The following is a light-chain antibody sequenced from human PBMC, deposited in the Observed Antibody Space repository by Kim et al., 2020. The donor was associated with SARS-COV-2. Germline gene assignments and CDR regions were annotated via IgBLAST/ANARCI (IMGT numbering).Light chain of an antibody. V-gene: IGKV1-6*01. CDR3: LQNSHYPWK. Sequence: AIQMTQSPSSLSASVGDRVTITCRASQDIKNDLVWYQQKPGKAPKLLIYAASGLQSGVPSRFSGSGSGTDFTLTISSLQPEDFATYYCLQNSHYPWKFGQGTKVDIK. J-gene: IGKJ1*01. CDR2: AAS. CDR1: QDIKND.